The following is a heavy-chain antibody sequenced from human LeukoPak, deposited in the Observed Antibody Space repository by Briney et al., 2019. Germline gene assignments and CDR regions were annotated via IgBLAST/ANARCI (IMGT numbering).Heavy chain of an antibody. CDR3: ARDLDLGATDY. D-gene: IGHD1-26*01. Sequence: SETLSLTCTVSGGSISNYYWSWIRQPPGKGLEWIGYIHYGGTTNYNPSLKSRVTISVDTSKNQFSLKLSSVTAADTAVYYCARDLDLGATDYWGQGTLVTVSS. J-gene: IGHJ4*02. V-gene: IGHV4-59*12. CDR2: IHYGGTT. CDR1: GGSISNYY.